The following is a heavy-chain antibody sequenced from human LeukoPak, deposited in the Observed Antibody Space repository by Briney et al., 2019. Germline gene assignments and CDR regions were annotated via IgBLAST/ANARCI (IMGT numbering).Heavy chain of an antibody. CDR3: ARQPEGTWFDP. CDR2: IDPSDSYT. D-gene: IGHD1-1*01. V-gene: IGHV5-10-1*01. CDR1: GYSFTSYW. Sequence: GESLKISCKGYGYSFTSYWIGWVRQMPGKGLEWMGRIDPSDSYTNYSPSFQGHVTISADKSISTAYLQWSSLKASDTAMYYCARQPEGTWFDPWGQGTLVTVSS. J-gene: IGHJ5*02.